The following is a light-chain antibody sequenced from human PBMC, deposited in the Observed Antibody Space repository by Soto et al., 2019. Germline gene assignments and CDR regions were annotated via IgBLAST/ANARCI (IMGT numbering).Light chain of an antibody. CDR2: EVS. CDR1: SSDVGGYNY. CDR3: SSHTSSSTLV. J-gene: IGLJ2*01. Sequence: QSALTQPASMSGSPGRSITISCTGTSSDVGGYNYVSWYQQHPGKAPKLMIYEVSNRPSGISNRFSGSKSGNTASLTISGLQAEDEADYYCSSHTSSSTLVFGGGNKLTVL. V-gene: IGLV2-14*01.